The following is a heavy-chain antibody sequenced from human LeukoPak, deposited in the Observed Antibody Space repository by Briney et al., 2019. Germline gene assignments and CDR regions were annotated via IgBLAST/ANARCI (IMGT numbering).Heavy chain of an antibody. J-gene: IGHJ4*02. D-gene: IGHD6-19*01. CDR2: ISAYNGNT. CDR3: AREVMMAVAGLDY. V-gene: IGHV1-18*01. CDR1: GYTFTIYG. Sequence: ASVTVSFTASGYTFTIYGISWVRQAPGQGLEWMGWISAYNGNTNYAQKLQGRVTMTTDTFTSTAYMELRSLRSDDTAVYYCAREVMMAVAGLDYWGQGTLVTVSS.